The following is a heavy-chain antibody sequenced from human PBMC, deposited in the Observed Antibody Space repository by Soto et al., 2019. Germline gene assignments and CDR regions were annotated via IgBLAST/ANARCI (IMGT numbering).Heavy chain of an antibody. D-gene: IGHD3-3*01. CDR3: AIFGVVYYYYGMDV. Sequence: ASVKVSCKASGYTFTSYAMHWVRQAPGQRLEWMGWINAGNGNTKYSQKFQGRVTITRDTSASTAYMELSSLRSEDTAVYYCAIFGVVYYYYGMDVWGQGTTVTSP. V-gene: IGHV1-3*01. CDR2: INAGNGNT. CDR1: GYTFTSYA. J-gene: IGHJ6*02.